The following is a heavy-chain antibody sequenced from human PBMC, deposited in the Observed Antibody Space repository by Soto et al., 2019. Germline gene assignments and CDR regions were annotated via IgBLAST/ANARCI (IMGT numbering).Heavy chain of an antibody. CDR3: GRGNKLVVPGGTPIYYYYGMDV. CDR2: IISYNGNT. Sequence: EASVKVSCKASGYTFSNYGLSWVRQVPGQGLEWMAWIISYNGNTNYAQKFQGRVTVTTDTSTSTAYMELRSLRSDDTAVYYCGRGNKLVVPGGTPIYYYYGMDVWGQGTTVTVSS. J-gene: IGHJ6*02. V-gene: IGHV1-18*01. D-gene: IGHD2-2*01. CDR1: GYTFSNYG.